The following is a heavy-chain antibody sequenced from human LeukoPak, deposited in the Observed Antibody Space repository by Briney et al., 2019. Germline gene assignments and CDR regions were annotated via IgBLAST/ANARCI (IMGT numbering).Heavy chain of an antibody. CDR1: GFTFSSYA. D-gene: IGHD3-22*01. V-gene: IGHV3-30-3*01. CDR3: ARYLAIYDSSGAHDY. J-gene: IGHJ4*02. CDR2: ISYDGNNK. Sequence: GGSLRLSCAASGFTFSSYAMHWVRQAPGKGLEWVAVISYDGNNKYYADSVKGRFTISRDNSKNTLYLQMNSLRAEDTAVYYCARYLAIYDSSGAHDYWGQGTLVTVSS.